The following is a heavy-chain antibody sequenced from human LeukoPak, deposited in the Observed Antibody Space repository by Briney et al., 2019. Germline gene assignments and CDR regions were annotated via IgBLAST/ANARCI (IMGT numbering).Heavy chain of an antibody. CDR1: GFTFSSYG. D-gene: IGHD5-18*01. CDR2: IRFDGSYE. Sequence: PGGSLRLSCAASGFTFSSYGMHWVRQAPGKGLEWVTFIRFDGSYEDYADSVKGRFTISRDNSKNTLYLQMNSLRAEDTAVYYCAKDRNKGTATLDYWGQGTLVTVSS. V-gene: IGHV3-30*02. CDR3: AKDRNKGTATLDY. J-gene: IGHJ4*02.